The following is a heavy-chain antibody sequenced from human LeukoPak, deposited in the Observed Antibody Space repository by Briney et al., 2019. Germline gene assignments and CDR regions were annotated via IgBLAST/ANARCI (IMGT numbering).Heavy chain of an antibody. CDR2: IYYSGST. V-gene: IGHV4-39*01. CDR3: ARFPDYYYDSSGAGDY. D-gene: IGHD3-22*01. J-gene: IGHJ4*02. CDR1: GGSISSSSYY. Sequence: SDTLSLTCTVSGGSISSSSYYWGWIRQPPGKGLEWIGSIYYSGSTYYHPSLKSRVTISVDTSKNQFSLKLSSVTAADTAVYYCARFPDYYYDSSGAGDYWGQGTLVTVSS.